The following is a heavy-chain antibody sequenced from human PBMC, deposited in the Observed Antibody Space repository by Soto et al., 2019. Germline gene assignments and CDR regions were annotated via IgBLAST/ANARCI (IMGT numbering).Heavy chain of an antibody. CDR2: ISSNGGST. Sequence: EVQLVESGGGLVQPGGSLRLSCAASGFTFSSYAMHWVRQAPGKGLEYVSAISSNGGSTYYAISVKVRFTISRDNSKNTLYLQMGSLRAEDMAVYYCARGSGYAFDYWGQGTLVTVSS. CDR1: GFTFSSYA. V-gene: IGHV3-64*01. D-gene: IGHD5-12*01. J-gene: IGHJ4*02. CDR3: ARGSGYAFDY.